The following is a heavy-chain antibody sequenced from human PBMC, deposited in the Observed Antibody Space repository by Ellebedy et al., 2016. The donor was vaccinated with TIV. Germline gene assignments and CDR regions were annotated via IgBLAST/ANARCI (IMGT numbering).Heavy chain of an antibody. CDR3: ARYWGSAWGGHYFDY. CDR2: ISYDGSYK. CDR1: GFTFSTYA. D-gene: IGHD7-27*01. V-gene: IGHV3-30*14. J-gene: IGHJ4*02. Sequence: GESLKISCAASGFTFSTYAMHWARQAPGKGLEWVAVISYDGSYKYYADSVKGRFTISRDNSKNTLYLQMNSLRADDTAVYYCARYWGSAWGGHYFDYWGQGTLVTVSS.